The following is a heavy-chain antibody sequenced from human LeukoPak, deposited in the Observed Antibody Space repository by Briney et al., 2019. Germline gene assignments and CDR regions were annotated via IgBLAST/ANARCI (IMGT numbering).Heavy chain of an antibody. CDR3: ARGDSGSLTPGGSFDY. Sequence: ASVKVSCKVSGYTLTELSMHWVRQAPGKGLEWVGGFDPEDGETIYAQKFQGRVTMTEDTSTDTAYMELSSLRSEDTAVYYCARGDSGSLTPGGSFDYWGQGTLVTVSS. J-gene: IGHJ4*02. CDR2: FDPEDGET. CDR1: GYTLTELS. V-gene: IGHV1-24*01. D-gene: IGHD6-13*01.